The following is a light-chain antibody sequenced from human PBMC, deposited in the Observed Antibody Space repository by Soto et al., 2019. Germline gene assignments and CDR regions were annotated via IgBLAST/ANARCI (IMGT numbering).Light chain of an antibody. CDR2: SNN. CDR1: SSNIGSNT. J-gene: IGLJ2*01. V-gene: IGLV1-44*01. CDR3: AAWDDSLNGVL. Sequence: QPVVTQPPSASGTPGQRVTISCSGSSSNIGSNTVNWYQQLPGTAPKLLIYSNNQRPSGVPDRFSGSKSGTSASLAISGLQSEDEADYYCAAWDDSLNGVLFGGGTKLTVL.